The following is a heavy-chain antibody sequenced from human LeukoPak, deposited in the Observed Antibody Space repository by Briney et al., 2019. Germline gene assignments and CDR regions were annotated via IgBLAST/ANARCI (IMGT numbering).Heavy chain of an antibody. CDR2: ISSSSDNI. J-gene: IGHJ4*02. D-gene: IGHD5-12*01. Sequence: PGGSLRLSCATSGFIFSTYALSWVRQAPGKGLEWVSYISSSSDNIYYADSVEGRFTISRDNAKNSLYLQMNSLRPEDTAMYYCARGPKWLSPPGFPDYWGQGTLVTVSS. V-gene: IGHV3-48*04. CDR1: GFIFSTYA. CDR3: ARGPKWLSPPGFPDY.